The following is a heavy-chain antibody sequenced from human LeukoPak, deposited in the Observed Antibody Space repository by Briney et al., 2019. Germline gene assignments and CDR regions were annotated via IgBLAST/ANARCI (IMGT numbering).Heavy chain of an antibody. CDR1: GFSVSNNY. V-gene: IGHV3-53*01. CDR2: IFGNDKT. J-gene: IGHJ4*02. Sequence: GGSLRLSCAASGFSVSNNYISWVRQAPGEGLEWVSVIFGNDKTYYADSVKGRFTISRDNSKNTLYLLMNSLRAEDTAIYYCAKVLRQWSHALVFDYWGQGTLVTVSS. CDR3: AKVLRQWSHALVFDY. D-gene: IGHD2-15*01.